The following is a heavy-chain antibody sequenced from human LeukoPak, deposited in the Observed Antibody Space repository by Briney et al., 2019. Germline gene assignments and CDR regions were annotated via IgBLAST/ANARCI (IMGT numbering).Heavy chain of an antibody. J-gene: IGHJ4*02. D-gene: IGHD4-23*01. Sequence: GGSLRLSCAASGFTFSSYGMHWVRQAPGKGLEWVAVISYDGSNKYYADPVKGRFSISRDNAKNTLYLQMNSLRVEDTAVYYCARGRPHGNDYWGQGTLVTVSS. CDR1: GFTFSSYG. V-gene: IGHV3-30*03. CDR2: ISYDGSNK. CDR3: ARGRPHGNDY.